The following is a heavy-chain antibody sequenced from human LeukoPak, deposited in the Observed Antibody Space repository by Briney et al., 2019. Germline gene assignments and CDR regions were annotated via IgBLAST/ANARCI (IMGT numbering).Heavy chain of an antibody. CDR2: ISSSSSYI. D-gene: IGHD6-13*01. V-gene: IGHV3-21*01. Sequence: GGSLRLSCAASGFTFSSYSMSWVRQAPGKGLEWVSSISSSSSYIHYADSVKGRFTISRDNAKNSLYLQMNSLRAEDTAVYYCARDRGSSWQPYYFDYWGQGTLVTVSS. CDR1: GFTFSSYS. CDR3: ARDRGSSWQPYYFDY. J-gene: IGHJ4*02.